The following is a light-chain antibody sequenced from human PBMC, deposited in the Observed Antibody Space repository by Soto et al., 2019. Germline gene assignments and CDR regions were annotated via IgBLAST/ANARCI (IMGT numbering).Light chain of an antibody. Sequence: DIQMTQSPSTLSASVGDRVTITCRASQSISSWLAWYQQKPGKAPKLLIYDASTLETGVPSRFSGSGSGTEFALTISSLQPEDFATYYYQQYDSYWTFGQGTKV. J-gene: IGKJ1*01. CDR1: QSISSW. CDR3: QQYDSYWT. V-gene: IGKV1-5*01. CDR2: DAS.